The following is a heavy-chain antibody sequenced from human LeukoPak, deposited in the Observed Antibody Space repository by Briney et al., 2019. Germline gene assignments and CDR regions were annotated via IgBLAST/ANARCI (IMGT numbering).Heavy chain of an antibody. D-gene: IGHD2-2*01. J-gene: IGHJ6*03. V-gene: IGHV3-7*03. Sequence: VGSLRLSCAAPGVTFNNDWMSSGREAPGERLGWGANIKPDGGEKYYADSVKGRFTISRDNANNSMYLQMNSLRAEDTAVYYCASWGYCSSTSCPRTPAYYYYYMDVWGKGTTVTVSS. CDR2: IKPDGGEK. CDR3: ASWGYCSSTSCPRTPAYYYYYMDV. CDR1: GVTFNNDW.